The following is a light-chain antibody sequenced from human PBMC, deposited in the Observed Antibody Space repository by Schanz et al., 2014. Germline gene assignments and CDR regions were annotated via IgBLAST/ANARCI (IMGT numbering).Light chain of an antibody. CDR1: QSVSSN. V-gene: IGKV3-15*01. Sequence: EIVMTQSPATLSVSPGERATLSCRASQSVSSNLAWYQQKPGQPPRLLIYGASTRATGIPARFSGSGSGTEFTLTIRSLQSEDVAVFYCQQYNNWPKTFGGGTKVEIK. J-gene: IGKJ4*01. CDR2: GAS. CDR3: QQYNNWPKT.